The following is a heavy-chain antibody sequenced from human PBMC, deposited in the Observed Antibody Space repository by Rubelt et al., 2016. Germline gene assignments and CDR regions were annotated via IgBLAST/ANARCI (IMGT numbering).Heavy chain of an antibody. CDR2: IWYDGSNK. CDR3: ARGPSDRFQHGAFDI. D-gene: IGHD2-21*01. Sequence: GGGVVQPGRSLRLSCAASGFSFRNFGMHWVRQAPGKGLDWVAVIWYDGSNKYYADSVKGRFTISRDNSKNTLDLQMNSLRHDDTAVYYCARGPSDRFQHGAFDIWGLGTMVTVSS. CDR1: GFSFRNFG. J-gene: IGHJ3*02. V-gene: IGHV3-33*01.